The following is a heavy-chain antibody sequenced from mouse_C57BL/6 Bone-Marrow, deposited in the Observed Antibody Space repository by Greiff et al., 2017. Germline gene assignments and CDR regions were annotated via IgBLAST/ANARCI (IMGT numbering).Heavy chain of an antibody. Sequence: DVQLVESGGGLVKPGGSLKLSCAASGFTFSSYAMSWVRQTPEKRLEWVATISDGGSYTYYPDNVKGRFTISRDNAKNNLYLQMSHLKSEDTAMYYCARDGERYAMDYWGQGTSVTVSS. CDR1: GFTFSSYA. V-gene: IGHV5-4*01. CDR2: ISDGGSYT. J-gene: IGHJ4*01. CDR3: ARDGERYAMDY.